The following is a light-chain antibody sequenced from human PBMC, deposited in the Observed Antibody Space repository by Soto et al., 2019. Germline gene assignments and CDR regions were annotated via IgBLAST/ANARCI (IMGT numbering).Light chain of an antibody. CDR3: QQYTNWPKIT. CDR1: QSVSSSY. CDR2: GAS. Sequence: EIVLTQSPGTLSLSPRERATLSCRASQSVSSSYLAWYQQKPGQAPRLLIYGASSRATGIPDRFSGSGCGTDFTLTISRLEPEDFVVYYCQQYTNWPKITVGQVTRVEIK. V-gene: IGKV3D-20*02. J-gene: IGKJ5*01.